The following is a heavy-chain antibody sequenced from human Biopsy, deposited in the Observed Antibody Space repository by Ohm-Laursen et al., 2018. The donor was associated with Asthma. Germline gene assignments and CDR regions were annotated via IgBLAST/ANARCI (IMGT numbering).Heavy chain of an antibody. J-gene: IGHJ4*02. D-gene: IGHD6-6*01. Sequence: SSVKVSCKASGGTFSSYAISWVRQAPGQGLEWMGGIIPIFGTANYAQKFQGRVTITADESTSTAYMELSSLRSEDTAVYYCARERIAARQRRYYFDYWGQGTPVTVSS. CDR3: ARERIAARQRRYYFDY. CDR2: IIPIFGTA. CDR1: GGTFSSYA. V-gene: IGHV1-69*01.